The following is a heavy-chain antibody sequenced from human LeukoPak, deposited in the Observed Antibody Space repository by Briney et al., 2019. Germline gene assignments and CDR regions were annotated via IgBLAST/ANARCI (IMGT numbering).Heavy chain of an antibody. V-gene: IGHV4-59*01. CDR2: IYYSGST. Sequence: SETLSLTCTVSGGSISSYYWSWIRQPPGKGLEWIGYIYYSGSTNYNPSLKRRVTISVDTSKNQFSLKLSSVTAADTAVYYCARVAEGYCSGGSCYRLDPWGQGTLVTVSS. D-gene: IGHD2-15*01. CDR1: GGSISSYY. CDR3: ARVAEGYCSGGSCYRLDP. J-gene: IGHJ5*02.